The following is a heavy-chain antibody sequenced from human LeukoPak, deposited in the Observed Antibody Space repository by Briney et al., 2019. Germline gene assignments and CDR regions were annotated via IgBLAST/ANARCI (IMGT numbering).Heavy chain of an antibody. CDR3: AEVAAAKFDY. V-gene: IGHV3-30*02. J-gene: IGHJ4*02. D-gene: IGHD6-13*01. Sequence: PGGSPRLSCAASGFTFSSYGMHWVRQAPGKGLEWVAFIRYDGSNKYYADSVKGRFTISRDNSKNTLYLQMNSLRAEDTAVYYCAEVAAAKFDYWGQGTLVTVSS. CDR2: IRYDGSNK. CDR1: GFTFSSYG.